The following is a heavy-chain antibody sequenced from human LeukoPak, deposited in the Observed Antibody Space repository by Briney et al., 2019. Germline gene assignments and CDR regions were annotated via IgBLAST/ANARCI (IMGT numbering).Heavy chain of an antibody. CDR3: ARTVTYFDY. V-gene: IGHV3-48*03. Sequence: PGGSLRLSCAASGFTFSSYEMNWVRQAPGKGLEWVSYISSSGSTIYYADSVKGRFTISRDNAKNSLYLQMNSLRAKDTAVYYCARTVTYFDYWGQGTLVTVSS. CDR2: ISSSGSTI. J-gene: IGHJ4*02. CDR1: GFTFSSYE. D-gene: IGHD4-17*01.